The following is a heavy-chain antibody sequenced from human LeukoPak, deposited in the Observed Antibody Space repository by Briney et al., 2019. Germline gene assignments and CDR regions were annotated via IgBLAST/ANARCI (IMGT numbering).Heavy chain of an antibody. CDR2: IYNNDKT. CDR1: GFTVSGYY. V-gene: IGHV3-66*01. Sequence: GGSLRLSCAASGFTVSGYYISWVRQAPGKGLEWVSVIYNNDKTYHADSVKGRFTISRDNSKNTLFLQMNSLRVEDTAVYYCARDRGQQPVWTGYYYGMDVWGHGTTVTVSS. J-gene: IGHJ6*02. D-gene: IGHD6-13*01. CDR3: ARDRGQQPVWTGYYYGMDV.